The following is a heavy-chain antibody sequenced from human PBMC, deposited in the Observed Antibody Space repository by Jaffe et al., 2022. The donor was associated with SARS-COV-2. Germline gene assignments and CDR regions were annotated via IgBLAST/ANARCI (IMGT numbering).Heavy chain of an antibody. J-gene: IGHJ4*02. CDR2: ISYDGSNK. Sequence: QVQLVESGGGVVQPGRSLRLSCAASGFTFSSYGMHWVRQAPGKGLEWVAVISYDGSNKYYADSVKGRFTISRDNSKNTLYLQMNSLRAEDTAVYYCAKDIAVAPTDYWGQGTLVTVSS. V-gene: IGHV3-30*18. CDR1: GFTFSSYG. CDR3: AKDIAVAPTDY. D-gene: IGHD6-19*01.